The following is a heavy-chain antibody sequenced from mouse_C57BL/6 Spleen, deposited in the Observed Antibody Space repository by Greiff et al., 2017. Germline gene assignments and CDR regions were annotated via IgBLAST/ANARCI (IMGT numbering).Heavy chain of an antibody. D-gene: IGHD2-2*01. J-gene: IGHJ1*03. CDR2: IYPGSGST. CDR3: RVYDGYDGYFDV. V-gene: IGHV1-55*01. Sequence: VQLQQSGAELVKPGASVTMSCKASGYTFTSYWITWVKQRPGQGLEWIGDIYPGSGSTNYNEKFKSKATLTVDTSSSTAYIQLSSLTSEDAAVYYGRVYDGYDGYFDVWGTGTTVTVSS. CDR1: GYTFTSYW.